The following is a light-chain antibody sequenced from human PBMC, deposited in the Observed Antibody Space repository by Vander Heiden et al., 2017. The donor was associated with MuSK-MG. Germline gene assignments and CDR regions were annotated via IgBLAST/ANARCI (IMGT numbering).Light chain of an antibody. CDR2: AAT. CDR3: QQGYTKLLT. V-gene: IGKV1-39*01. CDR1: QNIGNY. J-gene: IGKJ4*01. Sequence: DIQMTPSPSSLSASVGDRVTIICRATQNIGNYLNWYQQKVGKAPQLLIYAATRLQSGVPSRCSGSGSGTEFTLSISSLQREEFATYYCQQGYTKLLTFGGGTKVEIK.